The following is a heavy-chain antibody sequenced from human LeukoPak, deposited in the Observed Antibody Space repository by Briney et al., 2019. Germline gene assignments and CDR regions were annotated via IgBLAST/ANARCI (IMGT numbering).Heavy chain of an antibody. CDR2: IYYSGST. CDR1: GGSFSGYY. D-gene: IGHD1-26*01. V-gene: IGHV4-59*01. CDR3: ARGAIVGATNFDY. Sequence: SETLSLTCAVYGGSFSGYYWSWIRQPPGKGLEWIGYIYYSGSTNYNPSLKSRVTISVDTSKNQFSLKLSSVTAAGTAVYYCARGAIVGATNFDYWGQGTLVTVSS. J-gene: IGHJ4*02.